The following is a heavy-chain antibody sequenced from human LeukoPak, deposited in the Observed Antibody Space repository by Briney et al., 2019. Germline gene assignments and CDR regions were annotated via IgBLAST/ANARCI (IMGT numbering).Heavy chain of an antibody. V-gene: IGHV3-23*01. J-gene: IGHJ4*02. D-gene: IGHD4/OR15-4a*01. Sequence: GGSLRLSCAASGFTFSTYAMSWVRQAPGKGLEWVSSTGRHTNYADSVEGRFTISRDNSKSTLYLQMNSLRAEDTAVYYCAKDTTIWGQGTLVTVSS. CDR1: GFTFSTYA. CDR2: TGRHT. CDR3: AKDTTI.